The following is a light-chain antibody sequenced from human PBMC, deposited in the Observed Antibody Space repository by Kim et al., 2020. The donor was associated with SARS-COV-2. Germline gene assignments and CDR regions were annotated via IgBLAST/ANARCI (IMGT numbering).Light chain of an antibody. CDR3: QAWDRSTAV. CDR2: QDN. Sequence: SYELTQPPSVSMSPGQTANITCSGDKLGDKYAFWYQQKPGQSPVLVIYQDNKRPSGIPERFSGSNSANTATLTISGTQAMDEADYYCQAWDRSTAVFGGG. CDR1: KLGDKY. J-gene: IGLJ2*01. V-gene: IGLV3-1*01.